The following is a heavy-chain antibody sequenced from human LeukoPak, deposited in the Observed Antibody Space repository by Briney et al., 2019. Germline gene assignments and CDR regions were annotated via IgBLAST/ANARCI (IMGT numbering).Heavy chain of an antibody. CDR2: IYPGDSDT. CDR1: GYSFTSYW. Sequence: GESLKISCKGSGYSFTSYWIGWVRQLPGKGLEWMGIIYPGDSDTRYSPSFQGQVTISAHKSISTAYLQWSSLKASDTAMYYCARKGIDYYDSSALYYFDYWGQGTLVTVSS. J-gene: IGHJ4*02. D-gene: IGHD3-22*01. V-gene: IGHV5-51*01. CDR3: ARKGIDYYDSSALYYFDY.